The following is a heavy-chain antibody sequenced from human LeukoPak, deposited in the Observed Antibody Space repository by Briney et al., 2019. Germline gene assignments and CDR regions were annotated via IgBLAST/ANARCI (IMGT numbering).Heavy chain of an antibody. Sequence: GTSLRLSCEASGFTFSTFPMHWVRQTPDKRLEWVAVISDYERDTYYADSVKGRFTISRDNSKNTLYLQMNSLSPEDTAVVYCARVGRVSIYHSYMDVWGKGTTVTVSS. D-gene: IGHD6-6*01. J-gene: IGHJ6*03. V-gene: IGHV3-30*04. CDR3: ARVGRVSIYHSYMDV. CDR2: ISDYERDT. CDR1: GFTFSTFP.